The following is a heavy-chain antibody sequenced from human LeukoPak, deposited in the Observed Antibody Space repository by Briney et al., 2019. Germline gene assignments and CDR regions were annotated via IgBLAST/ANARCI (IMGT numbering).Heavy chain of an antibody. D-gene: IGHD2-15*01. CDR3: ARICSGGSCYPFDY. V-gene: IGHV1-2*02. CDR1: GYTFTGYY. Sequence: GASVKVSCKASGYTFTGYYIHWVRQAPGQGLEWMGWINPNNGGTNYAQKFQGRVTMTRDTSISTAYMERSRLRSDDTAAYYCARICSGGSCYPFDYWGQGTLVTVSS. J-gene: IGHJ4*02. CDR2: INPNNGGT.